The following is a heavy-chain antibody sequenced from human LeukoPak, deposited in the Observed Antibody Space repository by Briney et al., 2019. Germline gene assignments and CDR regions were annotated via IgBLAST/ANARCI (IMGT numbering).Heavy chain of an antibody. CDR1: GFTFSSYD. CDR2: IGTAGDT. J-gene: IGHJ4*02. V-gene: IGHV3-13*01. Sequence: GGSLRLSCAASGFTFSSYDMHWVRQATGKGPEWVSAIGTAGDTYYPGSVKGRFTISRENAKNSLYLQMNSLRAGDTAVYYCARARGYCSSTSCYEGYYFDYWGQGTLVTVSS. CDR3: ARARGYCSSTSCYEGYYFDY. D-gene: IGHD2-2*01.